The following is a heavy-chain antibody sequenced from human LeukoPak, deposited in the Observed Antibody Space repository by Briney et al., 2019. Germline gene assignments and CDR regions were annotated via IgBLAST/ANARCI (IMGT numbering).Heavy chain of an antibody. V-gene: IGHV3-21*01. CDR1: GFTFRSYT. CDR2: ISRSGDYI. CDR3: AKDRLVGGSDRHPLDY. J-gene: IGHJ4*02. D-gene: IGHD1-26*01. Sequence: GESLRLSCAASGFTFRSYTMTWVRPAPGKCLEWVSSISRSGDYIFYADSVRGRFTISRDNAKNSLYLQMTSLRAEDTAVYYCAKDRLVGGSDRHPLDYRGQGTLVTVSS.